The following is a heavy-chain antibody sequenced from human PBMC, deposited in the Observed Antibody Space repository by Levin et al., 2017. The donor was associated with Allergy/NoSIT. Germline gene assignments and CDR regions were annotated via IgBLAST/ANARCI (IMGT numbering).Heavy chain of an antibody. Sequence: SGGSLRLSCKASGYTFTSYGISWVRQAPGQGLEWMGWISAYNGNTNYAQKLQGRVTMTTDTSTSTAYMELRSLRSDDTAVYYCARERIAAAGTPPWFDPWGQGTLVTVSS. CDR2: ISAYNGNT. CDR1: GYTFTSYG. D-gene: IGHD6-13*01. J-gene: IGHJ5*02. V-gene: IGHV1-18*01. CDR3: ARERIAAAGTPPWFDP.